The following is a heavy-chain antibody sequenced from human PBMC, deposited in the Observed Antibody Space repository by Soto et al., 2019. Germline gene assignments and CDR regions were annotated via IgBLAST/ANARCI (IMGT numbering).Heavy chain of an antibody. CDR3: AREYTAWPLAYGLDV. V-gene: IGHV3-21*01. J-gene: IGHJ6*02. CDR2: ISSRSDI. D-gene: IGHD2-2*02. CDR1: GFTFSTYS. Sequence: PGGSLRLSCVGSGFTFSTYSINWVRQAPGKGLEWVSTISSRSDIYYADSVKGRFTISRDNAKNSVSLQMNSLRAEDTAVYYCAREYTAWPLAYGLDVWGQGTTVTVSS.